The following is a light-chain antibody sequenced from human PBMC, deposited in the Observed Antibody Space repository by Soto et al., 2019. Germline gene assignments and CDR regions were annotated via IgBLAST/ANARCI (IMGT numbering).Light chain of an antibody. CDR2: GNS. CDR3: QSYDSSLSGGV. V-gene: IGLV1-40*01. CDR1: SSNIGAGYD. J-gene: IGLJ3*02. Sequence: QSALAQPPSVSGAPGQRVTISCTGSSSNIGAGYDVHWYQQLPGTAPKLLIQGNSNRPSGVPDRFSGSKSGTSASLAITGLQAEDEADYYCQSYDSSLSGGVFGGGTKVTVL.